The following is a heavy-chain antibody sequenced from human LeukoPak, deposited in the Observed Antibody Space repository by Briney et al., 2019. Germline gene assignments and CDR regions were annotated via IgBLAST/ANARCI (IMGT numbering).Heavy chain of an antibody. Sequence: PGRSLRLSCAASGFSFDDYAMHWVRQAPGKGLEWVSGISWNSGSIGYADSVKGRFTISRDNAKNSLYLQMNSLRVEDTAVYYCAQDLAWGAFDHWGQGTLVTVSS. CDR1: GFSFDDYA. CDR2: ISWNSGSI. D-gene: IGHD7-27*01. V-gene: IGHV3-9*01. CDR3: AQDLAWGAFDH. J-gene: IGHJ4*02.